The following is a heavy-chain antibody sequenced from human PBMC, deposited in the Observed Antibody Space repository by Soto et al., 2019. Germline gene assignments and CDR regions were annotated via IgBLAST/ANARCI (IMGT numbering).Heavy chain of an antibody. Sequence: EVQLVESGGDLVQPGGSLRLSCAASGFTFSTYWMHWVRQAPGKGLLWVSRIKTDGTYATYADSVKGRFTISRDNAKNTLYLQMNRLRVEDAAVYYCAAGGSGYYANWGQGDLVTVSS. CDR2: IKTDGTYA. CDR1: GFTFSTYW. CDR3: AAGGSGYYAN. J-gene: IGHJ4*02. V-gene: IGHV3-74*01. D-gene: IGHD3-22*01.